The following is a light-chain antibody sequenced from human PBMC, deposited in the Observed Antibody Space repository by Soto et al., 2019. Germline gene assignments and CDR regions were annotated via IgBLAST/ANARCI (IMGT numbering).Light chain of an antibody. CDR1: QSVSSY. Sequence: EIVLTQSPATLSLSPGERATLSCRASQSVSSYLAWYQQKPGQAPRLLIYDASNRATGIPARFSGSGPGTDFTLTISSLEPEDFAVYYCQQRSNWPSSTFGQGNKLEIK. CDR2: DAS. J-gene: IGKJ2*02. V-gene: IGKV3D-11*02. CDR3: QQRSNWPSST.